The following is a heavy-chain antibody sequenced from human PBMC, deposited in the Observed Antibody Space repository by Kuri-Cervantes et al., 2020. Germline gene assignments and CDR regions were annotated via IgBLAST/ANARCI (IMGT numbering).Heavy chain of an antibody. D-gene: IGHD4/OR15-4a*01. CDR1: GFTFSSYW. V-gene: IGHV3-7*01. Sequence: GESLKISCAASGFTFSSYWMSWVRQAPGKGLEWVDNIKQDGSEKYYADSVKGRFTISRDNSKNTLYLQMNSLRAEDTAVYYCARGLTIRGVSNYWGQGTLVTVSS. J-gene: IGHJ4*02. CDR3: ARGLTIRGVSNY. CDR2: IKQDGSEK.